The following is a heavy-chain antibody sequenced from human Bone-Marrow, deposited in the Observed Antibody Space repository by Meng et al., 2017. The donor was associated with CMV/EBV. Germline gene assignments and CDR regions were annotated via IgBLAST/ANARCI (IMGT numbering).Heavy chain of an antibody. D-gene: IGHD2-15*01. V-gene: IGHV3-30-3*01. CDR2: ISYDGSNK. CDR1: GFTFSSYA. Sequence: GGSLRLSCAASGFTFSSYAMHWVRQAPGKGLEWVAVISYDGSNKYYADSVKGRFTISRDNSTNTLYLQMNSLRAEDTAVYYCARGLVVVAAIARDYWGQGTLVTVSS. CDR3: ARGLVVVAAIARDY. J-gene: IGHJ4*02.